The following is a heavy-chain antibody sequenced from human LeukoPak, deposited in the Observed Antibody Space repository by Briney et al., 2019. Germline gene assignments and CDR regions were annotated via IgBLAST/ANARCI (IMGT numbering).Heavy chain of an antibody. CDR1: GGSISSGGYY. J-gene: IGHJ5*02. D-gene: IGHD6-6*01. CDR3: ARSTSSSSGGDWFDP. V-gene: IGHV4-30-2*01. Sequence: PSETLSLTCTVSGGSISSGGYYWSWIRQPPGKGLEWIGYIYHSGSTYYNPSLKSRVTISVDRSKNQFSLKLSSVTGADTAVYYCARSTSSSSGGDWFDPWGQGTLVTVSS. CDR2: IYHSGST.